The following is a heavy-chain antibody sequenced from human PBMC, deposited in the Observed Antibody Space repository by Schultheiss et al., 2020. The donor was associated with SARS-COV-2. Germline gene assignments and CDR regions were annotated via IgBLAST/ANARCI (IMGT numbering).Heavy chain of an antibody. CDR3: ARGGYSYGSFDY. CDR1: GGSISSYY. Sequence: SETLSLTCTVSGGSISSYYWSWIRQPPGKGLEWIGYIYYSGSTNYNPSLKSRVTMSVDTSKNQFSLKLSSVTAADTAVYYCARGGYSYGSFDYWGQGTLVTVSS. D-gene: IGHD5-18*01. J-gene: IGHJ4*02. V-gene: IGHV4-59*12. CDR2: IYYSGST.